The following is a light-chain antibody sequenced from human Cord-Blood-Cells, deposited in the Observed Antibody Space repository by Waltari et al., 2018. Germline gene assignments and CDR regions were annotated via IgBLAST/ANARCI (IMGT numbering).Light chain of an antibody. Sequence: QSALTQPASVSGSPGQSITISCTGTSSDVGGYNYVSWYQQHPGKAPKLIIYEFSKRPSGVSNRFSGSKSGNTASLTISGLQAEDEADYYCSSYTSSSTWVFGGGTKLTVL. CDR3: SSYTSSSTWV. V-gene: IGLV2-14*01. CDR1: SSDVGGYNY. J-gene: IGLJ3*02. CDR2: EFS.